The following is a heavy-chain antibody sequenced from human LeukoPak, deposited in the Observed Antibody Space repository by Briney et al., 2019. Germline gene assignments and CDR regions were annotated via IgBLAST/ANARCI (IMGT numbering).Heavy chain of an antibody. V-gene: IGHV4-59*01. CDR2: IYYSGSN. J-gene: IGHJ4*02. D-gene: IGHD3-22*01. CDR1: GGSISSYY. CDR3: AIVRDSSGYYGLLDY. Sequence: SETLSLTCTVSGGSISSYYWSWIRQPPGKGLEWIGYIYYSGSNNYNPSLKSRVTISVDTSKNQFSLKLSSVTAADTAVYYCAIVRDSSGYYGLLDYWGQGTLVTVSS.